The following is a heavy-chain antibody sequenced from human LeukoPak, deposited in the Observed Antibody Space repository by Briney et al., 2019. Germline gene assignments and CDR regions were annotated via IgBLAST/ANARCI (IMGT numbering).Heavy chain of an antibody. D-gene: IGHD5-18*01. CDR1: GYTFTSYG. CDR3: ARYSYGQDHFDY. CDR2: MNPNSGNT. Sequence: ASVKVSCKASGYTFTSYGISWVRQATGQGLEWMGWMNPNSGNTGYAQKFQGRVTMTRNTSISTAYMELSSLRSEDTAVYDCARYSYGQDHFDYWGQGTLVTVSS. V-gene: IGHV1-8*02. J-gene: IGHJ4*02.